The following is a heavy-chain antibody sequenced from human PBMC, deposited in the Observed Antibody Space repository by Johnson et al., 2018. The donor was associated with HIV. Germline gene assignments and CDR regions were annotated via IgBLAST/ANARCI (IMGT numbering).Heavy chain of an antibody. J-gene: IGHJ3*01. D-gene: IGHD5-18*01. CDR1: GFTVSSNE. V-gene: IGHV3-38-3*01. CDR2: ISGGST. Sequence: VQLVESGGGVVQPGRSLRLSCAASGFTVSSNEMSWVRQAPGKGLEWVSSISGGSTYYADSRKGRFTISRDNSKNFLYLQMNSLRPEDTAVYYCAREGRDVVTGGSFDVGGQGTVVTVSS. CDR3: AREGRDVVTGGSFDV.